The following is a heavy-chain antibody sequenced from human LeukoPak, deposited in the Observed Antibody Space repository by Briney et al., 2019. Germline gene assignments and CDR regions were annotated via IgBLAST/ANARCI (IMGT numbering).Heavy chain of an antibody. D-gene: IGHD5-18*01. V-gene: IGHV3-33*08. Sequence: PGGSLRLSCAAFGFTFSTYGMHWVRQAPGKGLEWVAVIWYDGSNKYYADSVKGRFTISRDNSKNTLYLQMNSLRAEDTAVYYCARGSYGYISWGGTFDYWGQGTLVTVSS. CDR2: IWYDGSNK. CDR1: GFTFSTYG. CDR3: ARGSYGYISWGGTFDY. J-gene: IGHJ4*02.